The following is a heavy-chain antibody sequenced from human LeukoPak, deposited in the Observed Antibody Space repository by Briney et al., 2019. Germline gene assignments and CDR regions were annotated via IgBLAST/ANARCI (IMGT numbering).Heavy chain of an antibody. Sequence: GAAVKHICKASGYTFTGYYMHWVRQAPGQGLEWMGWINPNSGGTNYAQKVQGRVTMTRDTSISTAYMELSRLRSDDTAVYYCAYTWIQFWMGYWGQGTLLPVPS. D-gene: IGHD5-18*01. J-gene: IGHJ4*02. V-gene: IGHV1-2*02. CDR3: AYTWIQFWMGY. CDR1: GYTFTGYY. CDR2: INPNSGGT.